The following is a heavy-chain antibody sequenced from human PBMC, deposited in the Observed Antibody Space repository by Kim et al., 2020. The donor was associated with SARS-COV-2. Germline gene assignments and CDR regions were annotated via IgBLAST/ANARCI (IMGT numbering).Heavy chain of an antibody. CDR3: ARGGGSGTLRGAFDI. CDR1: GFTFSSYD. Sequence: GGSLRLSCAASGFTFSSYDMHWVRQATGKGLEWVSAIGTAGDTYYPGSVKGRFTISRENAKNSLYLQMNSLRAGDTAVYYCARGGGSGTLRGAFDIWGQVTMVTVSS. J-gene: IGHJ3*02. D-gene: IGHD3-10*01. CDR2: IGTAGDT. V-gene: IGHV3-13*04.